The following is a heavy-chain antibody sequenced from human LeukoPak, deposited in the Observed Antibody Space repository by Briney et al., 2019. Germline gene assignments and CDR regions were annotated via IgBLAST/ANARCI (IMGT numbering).Heavy chain of an antibody. CDR1: GYTFTSYA. CDR2: INTNTGNP. Sequence: ASVKVSCRASGYTFTSYAMNWVRQAPGQGLEWMGWINTNTGNPTYAQGFRGRFVFSVDTSVSTAYLQISSLKAEDTAVYYCARDGDTAMWDASDIWGQGTMVTVSS. J-gene: IGHJ3*02. CDR3: ARDGDTAMWDASDI. D-gene: IGHD5-18*01. V-gene: IGHV7-4-1*02.